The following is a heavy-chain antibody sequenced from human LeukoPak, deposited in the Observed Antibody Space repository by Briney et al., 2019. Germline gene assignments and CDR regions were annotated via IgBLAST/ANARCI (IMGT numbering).Heavy chain of an antibody. CDR3: ARDSGGYSYGLDY. Sequence: PPETLSLTCTVSGGSVSSVSYYWSWIRQPPGKGLEWIGYIYYSGNTIYNPSLKSRVTISVETSKNQFSLKLSSVTAADRGVYYCARDSGGYSYGLDYWGQRTLVTVSS. V-gene: IGHV4-61*01. J-gene: IGHJ4*02. CDR1: GGSVSSVSYY. D-gene: IGHD5-18*01. CDR2: IYYSGNT.